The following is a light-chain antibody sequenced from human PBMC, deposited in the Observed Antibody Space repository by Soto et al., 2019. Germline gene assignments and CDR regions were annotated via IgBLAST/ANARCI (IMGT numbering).Light chain of an antibody. CDR2: TAS. J-gene: IGKJ5*01. CDR3: QQFNSYPIT. Sequence: DIQLTQSPSFLSASVGDRVTITCRASQDITNSLAWYHQKPGKTPKFLISTASTLQSGVPSRFSGTGSGTEFTLTLSGLQPEDFATYYCQQFNSYPITFGQGTRLEI. CDR1: QDITNS. V-gene: IGKV1-9*01.